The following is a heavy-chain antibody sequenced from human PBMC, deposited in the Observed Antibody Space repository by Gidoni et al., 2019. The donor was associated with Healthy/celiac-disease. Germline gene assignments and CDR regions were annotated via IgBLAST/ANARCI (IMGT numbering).Heavy chain of an antibody. J-gene: IGHJ4*02. CDR1: GFTFGSYA. CDR2: FCGSGGNT. Sequence: EVQLVESGGGMEQTGGSLRLSCAASGFTFGSYAMSWVRQAPGKGLEWFSAFCGSGGNTYYTDSVDSRFAISRDNSKNALYLQMNSLRAEDTAVYYCATLGDYCGSGSYFDYWGQGTLVTVSS. D-gene: IGHD3-10*01. CDR3: ATLGDYCGSGSYFDY. V-gene: IGHV3-23*04.